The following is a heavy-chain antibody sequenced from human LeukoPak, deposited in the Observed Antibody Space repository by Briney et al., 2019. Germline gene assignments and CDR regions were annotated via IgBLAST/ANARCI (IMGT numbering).Heavy chain of an antibody. CDR3: ARGFRVATIDWFDP. V-gene: IGHV3-30*02. Sequence: PGGSLRLSCAASGFTFSSYGMHWVRQAPGKGLEWVAFIRYDGSNKSYADSVEGRFTISRDNAKNSLYLQMNSLRAEDTAVYYCARGFRVATIDWFDPWGQGTLVTVSS. J-gene: IGHJ5*02. D-gene: IGHD5-12*01. CDR1: GFTFSSYG. CDR2: IRYDGSNK.